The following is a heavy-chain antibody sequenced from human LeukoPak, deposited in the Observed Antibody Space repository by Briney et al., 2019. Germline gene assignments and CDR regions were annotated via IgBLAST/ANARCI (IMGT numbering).Heavy chain of an antibody. CDR2: INPKSDGT. Sequence: ASVKVSCKASGYTFTGYYIHWVRQAPGQGLEWMGWINPKSDGTKYAQKFQGRVTMTRDTSISTTYMELSGLSSDDTAFYYCAKDRAVVTSTYSNWFDPWGQGTLVTVSS. CDR1: GYTFTGYY. D-gene: IGHD2-21*02. J-gene: IGHJ5*02. CDR3: AKDRAVVTSTYSNWFDP. V-gene: IGHV1-2*02.